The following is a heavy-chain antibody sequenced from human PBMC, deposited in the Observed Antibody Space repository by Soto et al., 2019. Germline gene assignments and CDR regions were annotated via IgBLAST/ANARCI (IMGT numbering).Heavy chain of an antibody. D-gene: IGHD4-17*01. J-gene: IGHJ4*02. CDR2: ISYDGSNK. V-gene: IGHV3-30-3*01. Sequence: QVQLVESGGGVVQPGRSLRLSCAASGFTFSSYAMHWVRQAPGKGLEWVAVISYDGSNKYYADSVKGRFTISRDNSKNTLYLQMNSLRAEDTAVYYCARDHTTVVTLSHFDYWGQGTLVTVSS. CDR1: GFTFSSYA. CDR3: ARDHTTVVTLSHFDY.